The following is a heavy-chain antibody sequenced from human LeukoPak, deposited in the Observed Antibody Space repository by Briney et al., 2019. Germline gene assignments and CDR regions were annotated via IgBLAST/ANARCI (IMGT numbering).Heavy chain of an antibody. J-gene: IGHJ4*02. CDR1: GLTFSRYW. CDR3: ATLGRVDVADY. D-gene: IGHD7-27*01. CDR2: INSDGSST. V-gene: IGHV3-74*01. Sequence: GGSLRLSCAASGLTFSRYWKHWVRQAPGKGLVWVSRINSDGSSTSYADSVKGRFTISRDNAKNTLYLQMNSLRAEDTAVYYCATLGRVDVADYWGQGTLVTVSS.